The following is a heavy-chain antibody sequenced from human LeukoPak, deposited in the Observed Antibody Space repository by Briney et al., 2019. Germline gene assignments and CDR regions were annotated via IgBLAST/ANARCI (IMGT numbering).Heavy chain of an antibody. Sequence: PGGSLRLSCAASGFTFSDYWMSWVRQAPGKGLEWVANIEQEGSEKNYVDSVKGRFTISRDNAKNSLYLQMNNLRAEDTAVYYCARRGRIFGVVIIGYFDYWGQGTLVTVSS. CDR3: ARRGRIFGVVIIGYFDY. CDR2: IEQEGSEK. CDR1: GFTFSDYW. D-gene: IGHD3-3*01. J-gene: IGHJ4*02. V-gene: IGHV3-7*05.